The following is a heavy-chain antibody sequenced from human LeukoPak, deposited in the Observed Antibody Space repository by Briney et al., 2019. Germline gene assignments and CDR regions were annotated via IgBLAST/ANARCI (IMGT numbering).Heavy chain of an antibody. Sequence: ASVKVSCKASGYTFTGYYMHWVRQAPGQGLEWMGRINPNSGGTNYAQKFQGRVTMTRDTSISTAYMELSRLRSDDTAVYYCARGLDCTNGVCPNYYYXYMDXXGKGTTVTVSS. CDR3: ARGLDCTNGVCPNYYYXYMDX. J-gene: IGHJ6*03. V-gene: IGHV1-2*06. CDR2: INPNSGGT. D-gene: IGHD2-8*01. CDR1: GYTFTGYY.